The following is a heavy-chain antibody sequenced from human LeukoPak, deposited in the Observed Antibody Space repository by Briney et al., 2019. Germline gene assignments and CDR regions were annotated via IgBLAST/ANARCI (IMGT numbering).Heavy chain of an antibody. J-gene: IGHJ6*03. Sequence: SETLSLTCTVSGGSISSYYWSWIRQPAGKGLEWIGRIYTSGSTNYNPSLKSRVTMSVDTSKNQFSLKLSSVTAADTAVYYCARDLPIGYYYYMDVWGKGTTVTVSS. V-gene: IGHV4-4*07. D-gene: IGHD1-26*01. CDR1: GGSISSYY. CDR2: IYTSGST. CDR3: ARDLPIGYYYYMDV.